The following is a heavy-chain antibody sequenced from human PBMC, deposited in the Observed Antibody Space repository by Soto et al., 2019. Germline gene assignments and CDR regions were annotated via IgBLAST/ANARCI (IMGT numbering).Heavy chain of an antibody. CDR3: TTGLVPGPAPRWLHCTNGVCYTPGYYYYGMDV. V-gene: IGHV3-15*07. J-gene: IGHJ6*02. Sequence: GGSLRLSCAASGFTFSNAWMNWVRQAPGKGLEWVGRIKSKTDGGTTDYAAPVKGRFTISRDDSKNTLYLQMNSLKTEDTAVYYCTTGLVPGPAPRWLHCTNGVCYTPGYYYYGMDVWGQGTTVTVSS. D-gene: IGHD2-8*01. CDR2: IKSKTDGGTT. CDR1: GFTFSNAW.